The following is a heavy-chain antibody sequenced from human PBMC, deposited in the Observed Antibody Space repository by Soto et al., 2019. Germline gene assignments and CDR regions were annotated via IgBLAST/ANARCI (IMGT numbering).Heavy chain of an antibody. V-gene: IGHV6-1*01. CDR2: TYYSSKWYN. D-gene: IGHD1-26*01. CDR3: ARAQPPVGASYYFDF. Sequence: QSPSRGLEWLGRTYYSSKWYNEYAVSVKSRININTDTSKNQFSLHLNSVTPEDTAVYFCARAQPPVGASYYFDFWDHGTLVTVSS. J-gene: IGHJ4*01.